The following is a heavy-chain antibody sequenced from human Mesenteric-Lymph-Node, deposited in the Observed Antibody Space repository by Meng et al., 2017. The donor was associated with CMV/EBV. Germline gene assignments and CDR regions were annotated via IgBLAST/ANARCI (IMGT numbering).Heavy chain of an antibody. V-gene: IGHV4-61*08. CDR2: IYGTGIT. CDR3: AKSRSSTPGIVDD. CDR1: GFSVTSGAYH. J-gene: IGHJ4*02. D-gene: IGHD2/OR15-2a*01. Sequence: QESGPGLGKPSETLSLPCIVSGFSVTSGAYHWSWIRQSPGKGLEWIGYIYGTGITIYNPSLKSRVTILLETSKNQFSLKLNSVTTADTAVYYCAKSRSSTPGIVDDWGQGTLVTVAS.